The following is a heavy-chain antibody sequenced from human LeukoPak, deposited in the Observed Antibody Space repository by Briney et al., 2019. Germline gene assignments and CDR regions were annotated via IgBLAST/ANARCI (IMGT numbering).Heavy chain of an antibody. CDR3: AKDGVETYGGVSFFDY. D-gene: IGHD4-23*01. Sequence: PGGSLRLSCAVSGFSFSSYGMHWVRQAPGKGLEWVALIPYDGSNKYYADFVKGRFTISRDNSKNTLYLQMNSLRAEDTAMYYCAKDGVETYGGVSFFDYWGQGTLVTVSS. V-gene: IGHV3-30*02. J-gene: IGHJ4*02. CDR2: IPYDGSNK. CDR1: GFSFSSYG.